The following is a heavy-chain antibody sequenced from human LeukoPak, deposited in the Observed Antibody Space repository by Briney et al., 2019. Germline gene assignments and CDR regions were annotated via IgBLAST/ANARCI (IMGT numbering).Heavy chain of an antibody. Sequence: GGSLRLSCAASGFTFSGYWMSWVRQAPGKGLEWVANIKQDGSEKYYVDSVKGRFSISRDNAKTSLYLQMNSLRAEDTAVYYCARTSGTGWSHWGQGTLVTVSS. V-gene: IGHV3-7*01. CDR1: GFTFSGYW. CDR3: ARTSGTGWSH. CDR2: IKQDGSEK. D-gene: IGHD6-19*01. J-gene: IGHJ4*02.